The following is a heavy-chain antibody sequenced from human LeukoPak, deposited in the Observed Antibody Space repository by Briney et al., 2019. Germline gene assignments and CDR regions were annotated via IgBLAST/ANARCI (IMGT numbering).Heavy chain of an antibody. CDR1: GYTFTSYY. J-gene: IGHJ5*02. Sequence: ASVKVSCKASGYTFTSYYMHWVRQAPGQGLERMGIVNPSGGSTSYAQKFQGRVTMTRDTSTSTVYMELSSLRSEDTAVYYCARAYGFAVVPAAHRFDPWGHGTLVTVSS. V-gene: IGHV1-46*01. D-gene: IGHD2-2*01. CDR2: VNPSGGST. CDR3: ARAYGFAVVPAAHRFDP.